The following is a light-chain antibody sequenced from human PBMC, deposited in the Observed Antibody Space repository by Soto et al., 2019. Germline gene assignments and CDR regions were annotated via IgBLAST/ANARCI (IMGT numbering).Light chain of an antibody. J-gene: IGLJ2*01. Sequence: QSVLTQPPSVSAASGQTVSISCSGSSSNIGNYYVSWYQQLPGTVPKLLIYDNNKRPSGIPDRSSGAKSGTSATLGITGLQTGDEADYYCAAWDRSLRSVLFGGGTKLTVL. CDR3: AAWDRSLRSVL. V-gene: IGLV1-51*01. CDR1: SSNIGNYY. CDR2: DNN.